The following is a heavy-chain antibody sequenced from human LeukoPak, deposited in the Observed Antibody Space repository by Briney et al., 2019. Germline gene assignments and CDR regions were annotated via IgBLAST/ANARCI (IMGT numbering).Heavy chain of an antibody. CDR1: GGTFSSYA. D-gene: IGHD5-18*01. V-gene: IGHV1-69*06. CDR3: ARGGRGYSYGSYYFDY. CDR2: IIPIFGTA. J-gene: IGHJ4*02. Sequence: ASVKVSCKASGGTFSSYAISWVRQAPGQGLEWMGGIIPIFGTANYAQKFQGRVTITADKSTSTAYMELSSLRSEDTAVYYCARGGRGYSYGSYYFDYWGQGTLVTVSS.